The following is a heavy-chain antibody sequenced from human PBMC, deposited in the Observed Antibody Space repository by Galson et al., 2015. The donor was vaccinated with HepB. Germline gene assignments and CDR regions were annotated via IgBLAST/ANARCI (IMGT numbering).Heavy chain of an antibody. CDR2: ISSTGSTI. D-gene: IGHD6-19*01. V-gene: IGHV3-48*03. CDR3: AREGAVEIDY. J-gene: IGHJ4*02. Sequence: SLRLSCAASGFIFSSSEMNWVRQAPGKGLEWVSYISSTGSTIHYADSVKGRFTISRDNAKNSLYLQMNSLTAEDTAVYYCAREGAVEIDYWGQGTLVTVSS. CDR1: GFIFSSSE.